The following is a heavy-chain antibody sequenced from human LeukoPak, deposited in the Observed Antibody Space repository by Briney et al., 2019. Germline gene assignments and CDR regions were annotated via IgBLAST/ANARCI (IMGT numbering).Heavy chain of an antibody. CDR1: EFTFDDYG. Sequence: GGSLRLSCAASEFTFDDYGMSWVRQAPGKGLEWVSGINWNGGSTGYADSVKGRFTISRDNAKNSLYLQMNSLRAEDTALYYCARDRYSSGWYYYYMDVWGKGTTVTVSS. CDR3: ARDRYSSGWYYYYMDV. CDR2: INWNGGST. V-gene: IGHV3-20*04. D-gene: IGHD6-19*01. J-gene: IGHJ6*03.